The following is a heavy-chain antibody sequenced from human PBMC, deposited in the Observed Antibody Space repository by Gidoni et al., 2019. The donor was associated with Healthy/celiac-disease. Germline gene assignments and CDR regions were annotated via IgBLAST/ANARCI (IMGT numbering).Heavy chain of an antibody. Sequence: QVQLQESGPGLVTPSETLSLPCTVSGGSVSSGSYYWSWIRQPPGKGLEWIGYIYYSGSTNYNPSLKSRVTISVDTSKNQFSLKLSSVTAADTAVYYCARDPQDAFDIWGQGTMVTVSS. CDR2: IYYSGST. V-gene: IGHV4-61*01. CDR3: ARDPQDAFDI. J-gene: IGHJ3*02. CDR1: GGSVSSGSYY.